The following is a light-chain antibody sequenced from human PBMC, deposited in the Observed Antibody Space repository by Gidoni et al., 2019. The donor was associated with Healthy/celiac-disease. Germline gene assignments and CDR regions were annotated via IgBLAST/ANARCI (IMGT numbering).Light chain of an antibody. CDR3: LQDYNYPWT. CDR1: QGLRND. CDR2: AAA. V-gene: IGKV1-6*01. Sequence: AIQMTQSPSSLSASVGDRVTITCRASQGLRNDLGWYQQKPGKAPTLLIYAAASLQSGVPSRFCGSGSVSDFTLTISSLQPEDFATYYCLQDYNYPWTFGQGTKVEIK. J-gene: IGKJ1*01.